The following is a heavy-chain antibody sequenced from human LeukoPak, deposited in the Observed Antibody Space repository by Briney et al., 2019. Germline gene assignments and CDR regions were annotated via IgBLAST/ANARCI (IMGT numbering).Heavy chain of an antibody. CDR1: GGSISSSSYY. Sequence: PSETLSLTCTVSGGSISSSSYYWGWIRQPPGKGLEWIGSIYYSGSTYYNPSLKSRVTISVDTSKNQFSLKLSSVTAADTAVYYCARENDAVTTWGDWYFDLWGRGTLVTVSS. D-gene: IGHD4-17*01. V-gene: IGHV4-39*07. J-gene: IGHJ2*01. CDR2: IYYSGST. CDR3: ARENDAVTTWGDWYFDL.